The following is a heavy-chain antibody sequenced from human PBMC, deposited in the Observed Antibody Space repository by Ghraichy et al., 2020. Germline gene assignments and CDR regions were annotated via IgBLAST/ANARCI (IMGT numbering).Heavy chain of an antibody. CDR1: AYTFTDYY. CDR2: ISPKTGGT. CDR3: ARSLPRGYSYMDV. V-gene: IGHV1-2*02. J-gene: IGHJ6*03. D-gene: IGHD3-10*01. Sequence: ASVKVSCKASAYTFTDYYIHWVRQAPGQGLEWMGWISPKTGGTNYAQKFRGRVTMTRDTSITTAYLELSRLRSDDTALYYCARSLPRGYSYMDVWGKGTTVTVSS.